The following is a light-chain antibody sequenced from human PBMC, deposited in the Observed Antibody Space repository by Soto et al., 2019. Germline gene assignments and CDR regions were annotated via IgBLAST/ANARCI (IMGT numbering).Light chain of an antibody. V-gene: IGLV2-18*02. CDR1: SSDVGSYDR. CDR2: EVS. J-gene: IGLJ1*01. CDR3: SSYISTSTSV. Sequence: QSALTQPPSVSGSPGQSVTISCSGTSSDVGSYDRVSWSWYQQSPGTAPKLIIYEVSDRPSGVPDRFSGSKSGDTASLTISGLQAEDEADYYRSSYISTSTSVFGTGTKVTVL.